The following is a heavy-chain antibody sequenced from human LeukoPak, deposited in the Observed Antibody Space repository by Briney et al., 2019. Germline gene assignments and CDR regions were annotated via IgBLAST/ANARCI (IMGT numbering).Heavy chain of an antibody. CDR3: ARRLRPGYYDSSGTVDY. Sequence: PSETLSLTCTVSGGSISGGAYYWSWIRQHPGKGLEWIAYIFYSGNTYYNPSLKSQFTISVDTAKNEFSLKLSSVTAADTAVYYCARRLRPGYYDSSGTVDYWGQGTLVTVSS. D-gene: IGHD3-22*01. J-gene: IGHJ4*02. V-gene: IGHV4-30-4*08. CDR2: IFYSGNT. CDR1: GGSISGGAYY.